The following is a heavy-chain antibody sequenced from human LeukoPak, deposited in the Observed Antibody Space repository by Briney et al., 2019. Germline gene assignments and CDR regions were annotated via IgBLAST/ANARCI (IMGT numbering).Heavy chain of an antibody. CDR2: IYYSGST. Sequence: SETLSLTCTVSGGSISSYYWNWIRQPPGKGLEWIGYIYYSGSTNYNPSLKSRVTISVDTSKNRFSLKLSSVTAADTAVYYCAGVSSSIAAPNDYWGQGTLVTVSS. V-gene: IGHV4-59*01. CDR3: AGVSSSIAAPNDY. J-gene: IGHJ4*02. CDR1: GGSISSYY. D-gene: IGHD6-6*01.